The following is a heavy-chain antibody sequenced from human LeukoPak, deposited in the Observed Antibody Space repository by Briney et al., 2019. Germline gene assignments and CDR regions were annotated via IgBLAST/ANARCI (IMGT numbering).Heavy chain of an antibody. D-gene: IGHD3-22*01. J-gene: IGHJ3*01. V-gene: IGHV3-66*01. CDR1: GFTVSSNY. CDR2: IYSGGST. Sequence: GGSLRLSCAASGFTVSSNYMSWVRQAPGKGLEWVSVIYSGGSTYYADSVKGRFTISRDNSKNTLYLQMNSLRAEDTAVYYCAREGPQYYYDSSGYSEGAFDLWGQGTMVTVSS. CDR3: AREGPQYYYDSSGYSEGAFDL.